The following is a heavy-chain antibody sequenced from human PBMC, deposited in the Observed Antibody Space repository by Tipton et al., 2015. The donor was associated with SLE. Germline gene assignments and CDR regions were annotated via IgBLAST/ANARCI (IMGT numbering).Heavy chain of an antibody. J-gene: IGHJ4*02. Sequence: TLSLTCAVYDGSLSGYYWNWIRQPPGKGLEWIGEINHSGSTNYNPSLRSRVTMSVDTSKNQFSLKVISVTAADTAMYYCARGRGGKPLDYWGQGTLVTVSS. CDR3: ARGRGGKPLDY. CDR1: DGSLSGYY. V-gene: IGHV4-34*01. CDR2: INHSGST. D-gene: IGHD4-23*01.